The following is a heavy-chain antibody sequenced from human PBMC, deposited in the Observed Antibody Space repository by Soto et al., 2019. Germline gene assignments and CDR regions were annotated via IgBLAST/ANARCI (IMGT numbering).Heavy chain of an antibody. D-gene: IGHD6-6*01. J-gene: IGHJ4*02. V-gene: IGHV1-18*01. CDR1: GYTFTNYA. CDR2: VNTYNGNP. CDR3: ARDSQYSTDWQRFDS. Sequence: QVQLVQSGVEVKKPGASVKVSCKASGYTFTNYAISWVRQAPGRGLDWMGWVNTYNGNPNYAQIFQGRVTMTTDPSTGTAYMELRSLKSDDSAVYYCARDSQYSTDWQRFDSWGQGTLVTVSS.